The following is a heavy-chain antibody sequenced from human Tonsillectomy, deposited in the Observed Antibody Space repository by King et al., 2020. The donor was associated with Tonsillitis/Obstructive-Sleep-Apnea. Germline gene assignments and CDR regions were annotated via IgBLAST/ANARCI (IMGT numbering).Heavy chain of an antibody. CDR2: ISYDGSNK. D-gene: IGHD6-13*01. CDR3: ARDRGGHSSSWYYGYYYYGMDV. V-gene: IGHV3-30*04. J-gene: IGHJ6*02. Sequence: VQLVESGGGVVQPGRSLRLSCAASGFTLSSYAMHWVRQAPGKGLEWVAVISYDGSNKYYADSVKCRFTISRDNSKNTVYLQVSSLRAEDTAVYYCARDRGGHSSSWYYGYYYYGMDVWGQGTTVTVSS. CDR1: GFTLSSYA.